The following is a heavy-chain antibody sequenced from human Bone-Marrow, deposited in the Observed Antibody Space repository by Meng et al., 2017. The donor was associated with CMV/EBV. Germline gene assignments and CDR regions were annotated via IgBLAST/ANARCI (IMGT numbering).Heavy chain of an antibody. J-gene: IGHJ4*02. CDR2: IYPGDSET. CDR1: AYSFTNYW. V-gene: IGHV5-51*01. Sequence: GESLKISCKASAYSFTNYWIGWVRQMPGKGLEWVGIIYPGDSETKYSPSFEGQATISVDKSIDTAYLQWSSLKASDTAIYYCARHFDGAGFLEWYFDYWGQGTLVTVSS. CDR3: ARHFDGAGFLEWYFDY. D-gene: IGHD3-3*01.